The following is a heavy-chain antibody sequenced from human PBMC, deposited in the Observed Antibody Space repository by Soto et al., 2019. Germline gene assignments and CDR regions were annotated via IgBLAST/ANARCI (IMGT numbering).Heavy chain of an antibody. CDR3: ARGRGYSGDDLQEDGFDG. J-gene: IGHJ3*01. CDR2: MNPSGDRT. Sequence: QVQLMQSGTEVKEPGASVNLSCKASGYTFSSFYIHWVRQAPGQGLEWVGIMNPSGDRTNYAQNFQGRVTMTRDTATSTVYMELSRLSSEDTAVYYCARGRGYSGDDLQEDGFDGWGQGTMVTVS. D-gene: IGHD5-12*01. V-gene: IGHV1-46*01. CDR1: GYTFSSFY.